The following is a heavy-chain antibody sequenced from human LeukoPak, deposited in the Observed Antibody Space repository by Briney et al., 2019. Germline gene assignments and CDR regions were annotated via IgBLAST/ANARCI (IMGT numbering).Heavy chain of an antibody. Sequence: SGGSLRLSCAASGFPFNSHWMSWVRQAPGKGLEWVANIKEDGSEKTYVDSVKGRFTISRDNAKNSVYLQMNSLRAEDTAVYYCAAAPNSKYFDYWGQGNLVSVS. J-gene: IGHJ4*02. CDR3: AAAPNSKYFDY. CDR2: IKEDGSEK. CDR1: GFPFNSHW. D-gene: IGHD2-8*01. V-gene: IGHV3-7*01.